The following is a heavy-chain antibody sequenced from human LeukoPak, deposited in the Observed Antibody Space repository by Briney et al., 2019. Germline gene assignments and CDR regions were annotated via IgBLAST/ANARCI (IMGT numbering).Heavy chain of an antibody. CDR2: IVVGSGNT. J-gene: IGHJ3*02. V-gene: IGHV1-58*01. CDR1: GFTFTSSA. Sequence: SVKVSCKASGFTFTSSAVQWVRQARGQRLEWMGWIVVGSGNTNYAQKFQGRVTITRDMSTSTAYMELSSLRSEDTAVYYCAAVGRYCSSTSCLGAFDIWGQGTMVTVSS. D-gene: IGHD2-2*01. CDR3: AAVGRYCSSTSCLGAFDI.